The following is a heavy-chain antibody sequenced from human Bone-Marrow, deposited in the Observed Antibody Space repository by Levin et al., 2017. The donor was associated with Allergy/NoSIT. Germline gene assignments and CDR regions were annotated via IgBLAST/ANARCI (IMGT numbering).Heavy chain of an antibody. CDR3: AKDMGRGPAGIPYFDG. CDR1: GFTFDEHA. D-gene: IGHD2-2*01. J-gene: IGHJ4*02. V-gene: IGHV3-9*01. Sequence: SCVASGFTFDEHAMHWVRQVPGKGLEWVSGISWNSNSIAYVESVKGRFTVSRDNAKNSLYLQMNSLRPEDTALYYCAKDMGRGPAGIPYFDGWAPVTQVTFSS. CDR2: ISWNSNSI.